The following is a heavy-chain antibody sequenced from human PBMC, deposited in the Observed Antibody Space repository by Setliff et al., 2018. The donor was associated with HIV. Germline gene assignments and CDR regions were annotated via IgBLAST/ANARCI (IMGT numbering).Heavy chain of an antibody. Sequence: KPSETLSLTCFVYGGFFSGHYWSWIRQFPGKGLEWIGEISHSGRTNYNPSLKTRVNISLDTSKNHFSLRLKSVTAADTAVFYCARRTSFVGGAVAGNFDNWGQGTPVTVSS. V-gene: IGHV4-34*01. CDR1: GGFFSGHY. CDR2: ISHSGRT. J-gene: IGHJ4*02. D-gene: IGHD6-19*01. CDR3: ARRTSFVGGAVAGNFDN.